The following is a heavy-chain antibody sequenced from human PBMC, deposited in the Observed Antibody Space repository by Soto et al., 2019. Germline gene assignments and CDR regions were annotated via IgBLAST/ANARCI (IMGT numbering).Heavy chain of an antibody. Sequence: WASVKVSCKASGYTFTSYDINWVRQATGQGLEWMGWMNPNSGNTGYAQKFQGRVTMTRNTSISTAYMELSSVRSADTAVYYCARGGHYNSNYCDCYYGMDVWGQRSTVTVS. J-gene: IGHJ6*01. CDR2: MNPNSGNT. V-gene: IGHV1-8*01. CDR1: GYTFTSYD. CDR3: ARGGHYNSNYCDCYYGMDV. D-gene: IGHD1-7*01.